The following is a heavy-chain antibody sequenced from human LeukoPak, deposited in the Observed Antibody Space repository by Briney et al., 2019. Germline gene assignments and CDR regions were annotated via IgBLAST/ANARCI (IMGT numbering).Heavy chain of an antibody. CDR2: ISGSGGNT. Sequence: PGRSLRLSCAASGFTFSRYGMHWVRQAPGKGLEWVAVISGSGGNTYYADSVKGRFTISRDNSKNTLYLQMNSLRPEDTAVYYCAKASGGNVVYWGQGTLVAVSS. CDR3: AKASGGNVVY. V-gene: IGHV3-23*01. J-gene: IGHJ4*02. D-gene: IGHD4-23*01. CDR1: GFTFSRYG.